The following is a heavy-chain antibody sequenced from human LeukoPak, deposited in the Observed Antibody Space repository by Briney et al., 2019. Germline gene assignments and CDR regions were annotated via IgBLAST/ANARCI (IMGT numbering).Heavy chain of an antibody. CDR2: ISSSSSYI. Sequence: GGSLRLSCAASGFTFSSYSMNWVRQAPGKGLEWVSSISSSSSYIYYADSVKGRFTISRDNAKNSLYLQMNSLRAEDTAVYYCAGKDRAARSCFDYWGQGTLVTVSS. CDR3: AGKDRAARSCFDY. D-gene: IGHD6-6*01. CDR1: GFTFSSYS. J-gene: IGHJ4*02. V-gene: IGHV3-21*01.